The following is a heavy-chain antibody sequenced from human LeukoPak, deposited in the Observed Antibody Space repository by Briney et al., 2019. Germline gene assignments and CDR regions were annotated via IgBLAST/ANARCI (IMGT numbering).Heavy chain of an antibody. J-gene: IGHJ6*03. V-gene: IGHV1-8*01. CDR1: GYTFTSYD. D-gene: IGHD3-10*01. CDR3: AREPRISMVRGDYYYMDV. CDR2: MNPNSGNT. Sequence: ASVKVSCKASGYTFTSYDINWVRQATGQGLEWMGWMNPNSGNTGYAQKFQGRVTMTRNTSISTAYMERSSLRSEDTAVYYCAREPRISMVRGDYYYMDVWGKGTTVTVSS.